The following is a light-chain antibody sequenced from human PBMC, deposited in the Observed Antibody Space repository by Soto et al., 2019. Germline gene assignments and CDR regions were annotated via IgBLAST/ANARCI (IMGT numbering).Light chain of an antibody. CDR3: QSYDTSLSGWVV. CDR2: DNS. CDR1: SSNIGAGYD. J-gene: IGLJ2*01. Sequence: QSVLTQPASVSGAPGQRVTISCTGGSSNIGAGYDVHWYRQLPGTAPELLIYDNSNRPLGVPTRFSGSKSGTSASLAITGLQADDEADYYCQSYDTSLSGWVVFGGGTKLTVL. V-gene: IGLV1-40*01.